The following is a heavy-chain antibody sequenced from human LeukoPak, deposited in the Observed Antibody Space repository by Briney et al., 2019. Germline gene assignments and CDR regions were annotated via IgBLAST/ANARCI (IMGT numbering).Heavy chain of an antibody. CDR3: TTVYCSSTSCYRYMDV. Sequence: GGSLRLSCAASGFTFSNAWMSWVRQAPGKGLEWVGRSKSKTEGGTTDYAAPVKGRFTISGDDSKNTLYLQMNSLKTEDTAVYYCTTVYCSSTSCYRYMDVWGKGTTVTVSS. CDR1: GFTFSNAW. D-gene: IGHD2-2*02. J-gene: IGHJ6*03. V-gene: IGHV3-15*01. CDR2: SKSKTEGGTT.